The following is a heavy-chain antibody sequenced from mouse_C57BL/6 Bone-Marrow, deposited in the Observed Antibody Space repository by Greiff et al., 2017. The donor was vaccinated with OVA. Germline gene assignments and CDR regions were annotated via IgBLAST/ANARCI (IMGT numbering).Heavy chain of an antibody. CDR1: GYTFTSYW. D-gene: IGHD2-2*01. Sequence: QVQLQQPGAELVMPGASVKLSCKASGYTFTSYWMHWVKQRPGQGLEWIGEIDPSDSYTNYNQKFKGKSTLTVDKSSSTAYMQLSSLTSEDSAVYYCARRGYYGNDVPFYYFDYWGQGTTLTVSS. V-gene: IGHV1-69*01. J-gene: IGHJ2*01. CDR3: ARRGYYGNDVPFYYFDY. CDR2: IDPSDSYT.